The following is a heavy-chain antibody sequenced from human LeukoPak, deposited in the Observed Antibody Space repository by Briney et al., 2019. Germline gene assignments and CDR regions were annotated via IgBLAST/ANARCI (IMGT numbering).Heavy chain of an antibody. CDR2: ISSSSSTI. CDR3: ARDLVGALAP. D-gene: IGHD1-26*01. Sequence: QTGGSLRLSCAASGFTFSSYEMNWVRQAPGKGLEWVSYISSSSSTIYYADSVKGRFTISRDNAKNSLYLQMNSLRAEDTAVYYCARDLVGALAPWGQGTLVTVSS. V-gene: IGHV3-48*01. CDR1: GFTFSSYE. J-gene: IGHJ5*02.